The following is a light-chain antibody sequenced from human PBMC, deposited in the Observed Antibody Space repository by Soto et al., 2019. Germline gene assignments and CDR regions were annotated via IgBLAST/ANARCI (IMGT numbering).Light chain of an antibody. CDR2: EVS. CDR1: SSDIGAYTL. CDR3: CSSGRSRSVV. V-gene: IGLV2-23*02. Sequence: QSALTQPASVSGSPGQSITISCTGTSSDIGAYTLVSWYQQYPGKAPRLIIYEVSKRPSGISNRFSASKSDNTASLTISGLGAEDEALYHGCSSGRSRSVVFGGGTKLTVL. J-gene: IGLJ2*01.